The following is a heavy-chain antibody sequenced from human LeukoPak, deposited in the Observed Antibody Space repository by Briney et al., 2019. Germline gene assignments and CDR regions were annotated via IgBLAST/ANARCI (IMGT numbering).Heavy chain of an antibody. CDR3: ARQGSYSYGFFDY. CDR2: IYYSGST. Sequence: KPSETLSLTCTVSGGSISSSSYYWGWIRQPPGKGLEWIGSIYYSGSTYYNPSLKSRATISVDTSKNQFSLKLSSVTAADTAVYYCARQGSYSYGFFDYWGQGTLVTVSS. V-gene: IGHV4-39*01. D-gene: IGHD5-18*01. CDR1: GGSISSSSYY. J-gene: IGHJ4*02.